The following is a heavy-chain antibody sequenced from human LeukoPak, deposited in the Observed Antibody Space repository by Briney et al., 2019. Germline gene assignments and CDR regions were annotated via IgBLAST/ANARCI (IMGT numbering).Heavy chain of an antibody. CDR3: ARNSYDGSTFDY. V-gene: IGHV3-30*02. CDR1: GFTFSSYG. J-gene: IGHJ4*02. Sequence: GGSLRLSCAASGFTFSSYGMHWVRQAPGKGLEWVAFIRYDGSNKYYADSVKGRFTISRDNSKNTLYLQMNSLRAGDTAVYYCARNSYDGSTFDYWGQGTLVTVSS. D-gene: IGHD5-18*01. CDR2: IRYDGSNK.